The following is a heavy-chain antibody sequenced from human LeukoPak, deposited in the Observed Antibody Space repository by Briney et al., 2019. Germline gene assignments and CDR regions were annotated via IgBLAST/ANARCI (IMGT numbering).Heavy chain of an antibody. CDR3: AREDSYYYGSGSYPFDY. CDR2: IYSGGST. D-gene: IGHD3-10*01. J-gene: IGHJ4*02. V-gene: IGHV3-53*01. CDR1: GFTVSSNY. Sequence: GGSLRLSCAASGFTVSSNYMSWVRQAPGKGLEWVSVIYSGGSTYYADSVKGRFTISRDNSKNTLYLQMNSLRAEDMAVYYCAREDSYYYGSGSYPFDYWGQGTLVTVSS.